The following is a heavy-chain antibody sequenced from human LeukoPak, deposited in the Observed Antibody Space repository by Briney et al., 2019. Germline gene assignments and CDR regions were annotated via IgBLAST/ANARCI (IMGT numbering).Heavy chain of an antibody. CDR3: ARDQGLGYYYMDV. CDR2: ISSSSSYI. Sequence: PGGSLRLSCAASGFTFSSYSMNWVRQAPGKGLEWVSSISSSSSYIYYADSVKGRFTISRDNAKNSLYLQMNSLRAEDTAVYYCARDQGLGYYYMDVWGKGTTVTVSS. V-gene: IGHV3-21*01. J-gene: IGHJ6*03. CDR1: GFTFSSYS.